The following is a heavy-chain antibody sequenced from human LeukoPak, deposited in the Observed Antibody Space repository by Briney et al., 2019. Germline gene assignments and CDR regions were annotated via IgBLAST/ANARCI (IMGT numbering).Heavy chain of an antibody. J-gene: IGHJ4*02. CDR3: AKESVVVVPAVQTLDY. Sequence: GGSLRLSCAASGFTFSNYGMHWVRQAPGKGLEWVTFIRYDGSKTYYADSVKGRFIISRDDSKSTLYLQINSLRPEDTAIYYCAKESVVVVPAVQTLDYWGQGTLVTVSS. CDR2: IRYDGSKT. D-gene: IGHD2-2*01. V-gene: IGHV3-30*02. CDR1: GFTFSNYG.